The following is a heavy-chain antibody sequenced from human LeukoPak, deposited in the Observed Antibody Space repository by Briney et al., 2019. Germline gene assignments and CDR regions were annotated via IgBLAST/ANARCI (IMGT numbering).Heavy chain of an antibody. CDR3: ARAHCSSTSCSGAFDI. CDR2: ISSNGGST. CDR1: GFTFSSYG. D-gene: IGHD2-2*01. J-gene: IGHJ3*02. Sequence: GGSLRLSCAASGFTFSSYGIHWVRQAPGKGLEYVSAISSNGGSTYYANSVKGRFTISRDNSKNTLYLQMGSLRAEDMAVYYCARAHCSSTSCSGAFDIWGQGTMVTVSS. V-gene: IGHV3-64*01.